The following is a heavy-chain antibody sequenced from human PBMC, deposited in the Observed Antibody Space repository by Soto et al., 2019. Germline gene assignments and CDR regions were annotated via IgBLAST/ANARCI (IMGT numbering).Heavy chain of an antibody. CDR1: GDTLTELS. CDR3: ATAKSIAVAGIGRLIY. CDR2: FDPEDGET. Sequence: ASVKVSRKVSGDTLTELSRHWVRQAPGKGLEWMGGFDPEDGETIYAQKFQGRVTMTEDTSTDTAYMELSSLRSEDTAVYYCATAKSIAVAGIGRLIYWGQGTLVTVSS. V-gene: IGHV1-24*01. J-gene: IGHJ4*02. D-gene: IGHD6-19*01.